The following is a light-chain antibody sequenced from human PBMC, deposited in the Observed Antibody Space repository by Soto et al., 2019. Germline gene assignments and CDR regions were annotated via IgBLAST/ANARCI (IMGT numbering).Light chain of an antibody. J-gene: IGKJ5*01. CDR2: GAS. CDR1: QNVDSNY. CDR3: QQCGSSST. V-gene: IGKV3-20*01. Sequence: EIVLTQSPGTLSLSPGERATLSCRASQNVDSNYLAWYQQKPGQAPRIIIYGASMRATGIPDRFSGSGSGTDFTLTISRLEPEDFAVYYCQQCGSSSTFGQGTRLEIK.